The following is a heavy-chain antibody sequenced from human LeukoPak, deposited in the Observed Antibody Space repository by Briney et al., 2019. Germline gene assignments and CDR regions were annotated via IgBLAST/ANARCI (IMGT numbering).Heavy chain of an antibody. CDR2: IKQDGSEK. CDR1: GFIFSSYW. D-gene: IGHD3-3*01. Sequence: GGSLRLSCAASGFIFSSYWMSWVRQAPGKGLEWVANIKQDGSEKYYVDSVKGRFTISRDNAKNSLYLQMNSLRAEDTAVYYCARESITIFGGGGQGTLVTVSS. CDR3: ARESITIFGG. J-gene: IGHJ4*02. V-gene: IGHV3-7*01.